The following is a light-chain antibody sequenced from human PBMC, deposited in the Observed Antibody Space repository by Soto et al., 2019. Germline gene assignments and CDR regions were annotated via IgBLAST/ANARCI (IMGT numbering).Light chain of an antibody. J-gene: IGLJ3*02. V-gene: IGLV1-40*01. CDR1: SSNIGAGYD. CDR3: QSYDSSLSGSK. CDR2: GNI. Sequence: QSVLTQPPSVSRAPGQRVTISCTGSSSNIGAGYDVHWYQQLPGTAPKLLIYGNINRPSGVPDRFSGSKSGTSASLAITGLQAEDEADYYCQSYDSSLSGSKFGGGTKLTVL.